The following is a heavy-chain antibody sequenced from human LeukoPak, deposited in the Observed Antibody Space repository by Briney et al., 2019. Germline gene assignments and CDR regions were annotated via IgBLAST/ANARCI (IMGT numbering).Heavy chain of an antibody. Sequence: ASVKVSCKASGGTFSSYGISWVRQAPGQGLEWMGWISAYNGNTNYAQKLQGRVTMTTDTSTSTAYMELRSLRSDDTAVYYCARDQLRYCSGGSCYYYWGQGTLVTVSS. J-gene: IGHJ4*02. V-gene: IGHV1-18*01. CDR3: ARDQLRYCSGGSCYYY. D-gene: IGHD2-15*01. CDR2: ISAYNGNT. CDR1: GGTFSSYG.